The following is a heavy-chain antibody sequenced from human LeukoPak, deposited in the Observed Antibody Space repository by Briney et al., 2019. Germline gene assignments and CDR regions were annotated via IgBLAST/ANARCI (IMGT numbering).Heavy chain of an antibody. Sequence: KPSETLSLTCTVSGGSISSYYWSWIRQPAGKGLEWIGRIYTSGNTNYNSSLKSRVTMSVDTSKNQFSLNLTSVTAADSAVYYCXXXXXXSSWRSFDCWGQGTLVTVSS. CDR1: GGSISSYY. D-gene: IGHD6-13*01. V-gene: IGHV4-4*07. CDR2: IYTSGNT. J-gene: IGHJ4*02. CDR3: XXXXXXSSWRSFDC.